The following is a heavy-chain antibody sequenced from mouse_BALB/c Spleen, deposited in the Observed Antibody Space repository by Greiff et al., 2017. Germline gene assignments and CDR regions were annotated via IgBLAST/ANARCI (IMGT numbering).Heavy chain of an antibody. J-gene: IGHJ3*01. CDR2: ISSGGST. V-gene: IGHV5-6-5*01. CDR1: GFTFSSYA. Sequence: EVKLMESGGGLVKPGGSLKLSCAASGFTFSSYAMSWVRQTPEKRLEWVASISSGGSTYYPDSVKGRFTISRDNARNILYLQMSSLRSEDTAMYYCARDLLPAWFAYWGQGTLVTVSA. CDR3: ARDLLPAWFAY.